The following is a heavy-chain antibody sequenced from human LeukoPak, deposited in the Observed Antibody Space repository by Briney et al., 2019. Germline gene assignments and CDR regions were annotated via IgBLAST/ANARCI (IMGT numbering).Heavy chain of an antibody. Sequence: ISSTSTYIHDADSVKGRFTIYRDNAKNSLYLQMNSLRAEDTAMYYCARGMRQIDDAFDLWGQGTMVTVSS. CDR3: ARGMRQIDDAFDL. CDR2: ISSTSTYI. J-gene: IGHJ3*01. V-gene: IGHV3-21*06. D-gene: IGHD6-25*01.